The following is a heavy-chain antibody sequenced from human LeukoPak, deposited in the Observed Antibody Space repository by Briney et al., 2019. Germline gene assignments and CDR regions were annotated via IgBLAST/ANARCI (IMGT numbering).Heavy chain of an antibody. CDR3: ARDGGSYYDY. J-gene: IGHJ4*02. CDR2: INPSGGST. CDR1: GYTFTSYG. V-gene: IGHV1-46*01. Sequence: GASVKVSCKASGYTFTSYGISWVRQAPGQGLEWMGIINPSGGSTSYAQKFQGRVTMTRDMSTSTVYMELSSLRSEDTAVYYCARDGGSYYDYWGQGTLVTVSS. D-gene: IGHD1-26*01.